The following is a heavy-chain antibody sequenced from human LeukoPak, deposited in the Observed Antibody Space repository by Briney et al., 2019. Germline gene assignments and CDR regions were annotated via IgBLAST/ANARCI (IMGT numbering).Heavy chain of an antibody. D-gene: IGHD3-22*01. CDR1: GYTFTGYY. Sequence: GASVKVSCKASGYTFTGYYMHWVRQAPGQGLESMGWINPNSGGTNYAQKFQGRVTMTRDTSISTAYMELSRLRSDDTAVYYCARTPYYYDSSGYPFDYWGQGTLVTVSS. CDR2: INPNSGGT. J-gene: IGHJ4*02. V-gene: IGHV1-2*02. CDR3: ARTPYYYDSSGYPFDY.